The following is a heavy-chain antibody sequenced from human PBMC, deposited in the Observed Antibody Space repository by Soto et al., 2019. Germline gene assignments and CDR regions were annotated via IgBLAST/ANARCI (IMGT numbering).Heavy chain of an antibody. J-gene: IGHJ4*02. CDR3: ARDKGDGSGSYYGY. V-gene: IGHV1-18*01. CDR1: GYTFTSYG. Sequence: QVQLVQSGAEVKKPGASVKVSCKASGYTFTSYGISWVRQAPGQGLEWMGWISAYNGNTNYAQKLQGRVTMTTDTSKRTAYMELRRLISDDTAVYYCARDKGDGSGSYYGYWGQGTLVTVSS. D-gene: IGHD3-10*01. CDR2: ISAYNGNT.